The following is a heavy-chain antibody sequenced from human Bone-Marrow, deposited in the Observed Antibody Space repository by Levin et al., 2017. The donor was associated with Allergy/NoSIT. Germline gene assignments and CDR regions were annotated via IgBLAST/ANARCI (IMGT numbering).Heavy chain of an antibody. Sequence: ASVKVSCRASGYTFTNYYIHWVRQAPGQGLEWMGIINPSGGSTSYAQKFQGRVTMTRDTSTSTVYMELSSLRSEDTAVFYCARVRQGFCGGRSCYVAFDYWGQGTLVTVSS. CDR3: ARVRQGFCGGRSCYVAFDY. V-gene: IGHV1-46*01. J-gene: IGHJ4*02. D-gene: IGHD2-15*01. CDR2: INPSGGST. CDR1: GYTFTNYY.